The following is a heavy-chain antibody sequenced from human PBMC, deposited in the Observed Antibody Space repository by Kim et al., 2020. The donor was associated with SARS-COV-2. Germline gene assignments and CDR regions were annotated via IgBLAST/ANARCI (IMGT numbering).Heavy chain of an antibody. CDR1: GGSISSYY. D-gene: IGHD3-22*01. CDR3: ARDRLGYYDSSGYPRTYYYYGMDV. CDR2: IDYSGST. Sequence: SETLSLTCTVSGGSISSYYWSWIRQPPGKGLELIGYIDYSGSTNYNPSLKIRVTISVDTSKNQFSLKLSSLTAADTAVYYCARDRLGYYDSSGYPRTYYYYGMDVWGQGTTGTVSS. J-gene: IGHJ6*02. V-gene: IGHV4-59*13.